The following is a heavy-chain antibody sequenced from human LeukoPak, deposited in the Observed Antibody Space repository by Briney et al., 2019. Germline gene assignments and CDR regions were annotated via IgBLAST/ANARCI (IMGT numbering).Heavy chain of an antibody. CDR3: AKDRHDSSGYYPFDY. J-gene: IGHJ4*02. CDR2: IWYDGSNK. Sequence: PGRSLRLSCAASGFTFSSYGTHWVRQAPGKGLEWVAVIWYDGSNKYYADSVKGRFTISRDNSKNTLYLQMNSLRAEDTAVYYCAKDRHDSSGYYPFDYWGQGTLFTVSS. CDR1: GFTFSSYG. D-gene: IGHD3-22*01. V-gene: IGHV3-33*06.